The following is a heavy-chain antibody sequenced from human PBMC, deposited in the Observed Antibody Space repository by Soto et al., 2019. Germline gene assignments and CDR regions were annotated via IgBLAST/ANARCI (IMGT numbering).Heavy chain of an antibody. CDR3: AREGRATIRLPEG. Sequence: QVQLVQSGAEVKKPGSSVKVSCKASGGTFSSYAISWVRQAPGQGLEWMGGIIPIFGTANYAQKFQGRVTITADESTRAAYMEVSSLRSEDTAVYYCAREGRATIRLPEGWGQGTLVTVSS. D-gene: IGHD5-12*01. CDR2: IIPIFGTA. V-gene: IGHV1-69*12. CDR1: GGTFSSYA. J-gene: IGHJ4*02.